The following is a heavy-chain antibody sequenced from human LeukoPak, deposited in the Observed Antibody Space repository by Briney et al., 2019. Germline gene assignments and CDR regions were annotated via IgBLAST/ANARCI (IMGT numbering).Heavy chain of an antibody. V-gene: IGHV3-66*01. J-gene: IGHJ6*02. CDR2: IYSGGST. D-gene: IGHD3-16*02. CDR3: AREAYDYAWGSYRFGTPYGMDV. CDR1: GFTVSSNY. Sequence: GGSLRLSCAASGFTVSSNYMSWVRQAPGKGLEWVSVIYSGGSTYYADSVKGRFTISRDNSKNTLYLQMNSLRAEDTAVYYCAREAYDYAWGSYRFGTPYGMDVWGQGTTVTVSS.